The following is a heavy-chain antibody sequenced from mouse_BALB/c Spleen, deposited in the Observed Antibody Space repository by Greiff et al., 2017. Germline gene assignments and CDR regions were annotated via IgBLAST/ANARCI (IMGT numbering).Heavy chain of an antibody. J-gene: IGHJ1*01. V-gene: IGHV1-9*01. CDR1: GYTFSSYW. CDR3: AKFYGSRSLWYFDV. CDR2: ILPGSGST. Sequence: QVQLKQSGAELMKPGASVKLSCKATGYTFSSYWIEWVKQRPGHGLEWIGEILPGSGSTNYNEKFKGKATFTADTSSNTAYIQLSSLTSEDSAVYYCAKFYGSRSLWYFDVWGAGTTVTVSS. D-gene: IGHD1-1*01.